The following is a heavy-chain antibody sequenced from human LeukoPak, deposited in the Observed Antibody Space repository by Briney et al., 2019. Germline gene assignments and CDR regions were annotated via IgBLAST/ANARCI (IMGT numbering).Heavy chain of an antibody. D-gene: IGHD3-10*01. CDR3: ARRDYYGSGTGH. CDR2: IYYSGST. Sequence: SETLSLTCAVSGDSISSGGYSWSWIRQPPGKGLEWIGYIYYSGSTYYNPSLKSRVTISVDTSKNQFSLKLSSVTAADTAVYYCARRDYYGSGTGHWGQGTLVTVSS. J-gene: IGHJ4*02. CDR1: GDSISSGGYS. V-gene: IGHV4-30-4*07.